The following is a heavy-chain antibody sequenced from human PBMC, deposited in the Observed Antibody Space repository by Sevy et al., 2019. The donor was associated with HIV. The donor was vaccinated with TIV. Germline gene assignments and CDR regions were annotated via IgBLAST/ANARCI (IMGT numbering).Heavy chain of an antibody. D-gene: IGHD2-8*02. CDR1: GFTFSYAS. J-gene: IGHJ6*02. V-gene: IGHV3-15*01. Sequence: GGSLRLSCAASGFTFSYASMSWVRQAPGKGLEWVGHIKAKSDGGTIDYAAPVKGRFTISRDDSKNTLYLQMNSLKTEDTGIYYCNTDPIIVLLVTDGMDVWGQGTTVTVSS. CDR3: NTDPIIVLLVTDGMDV. CDR2: IKAKSDGGTI.